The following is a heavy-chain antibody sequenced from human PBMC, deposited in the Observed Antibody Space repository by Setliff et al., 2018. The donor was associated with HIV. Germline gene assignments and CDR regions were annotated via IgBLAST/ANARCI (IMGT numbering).Heavy chain of an antibody. CDR2: ISGSGGST. CDR1: GFTFKNYN. V-gene: IGHV3-23*01. CDR3: AKQVNNFYFYMDV. Sequence: LRLSCVASGFTFKNYNMDWVRQAPGKGLEWVSSISGSGGSTYYAGSVKGRFTISRDNSRNTLYLQMNSLRAEDTAVYYCAKQVNNFYFYMDVWGKGTTVTVSS. J-gene: IGHJ6*03.